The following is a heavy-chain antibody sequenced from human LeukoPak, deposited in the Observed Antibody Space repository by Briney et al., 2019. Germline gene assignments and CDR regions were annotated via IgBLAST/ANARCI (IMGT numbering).Heavy chain of an antibody. V-gene: IGHV1-69*05. CDR3: ARGPYYDILTGFDP. J-gene: IGHJ5*02. D-gene: IGHD3-9*01. CDR2: IIPIFGTA. Sequence: ASVKVSCKASGGTFSSYAISWVRQAPGQGLEWMGGIIPIFGTANYAQKFQGRVTITTDESTSTAYMELSSLRSEDTAVYYCARGPYYDILTGFDPWGQGTLVTVSS. CDR1: GGTFSSYA.